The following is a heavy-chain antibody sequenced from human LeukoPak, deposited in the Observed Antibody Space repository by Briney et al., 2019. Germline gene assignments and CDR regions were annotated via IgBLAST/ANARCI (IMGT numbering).Heavy chain of an antibody. CDR2: IYPGGSDT. CDR1: GYSFTSYW. Sequence: PGESLKISCKGSGYSFTSYWIGWVRQMPGKGLEWMGIIYPGGSDTRYSPSFQGQVTISADKSISTAYLQWSSLKASDTAMYYCARLTGSGRGYYGMDVWGKGTTVTVSS. J-gene: IGHJ6*04. CDR3: ARLTGSGRGYYGMDV. D-gene: IGHD3-10*01. V-gene: IGHV5-51*01.